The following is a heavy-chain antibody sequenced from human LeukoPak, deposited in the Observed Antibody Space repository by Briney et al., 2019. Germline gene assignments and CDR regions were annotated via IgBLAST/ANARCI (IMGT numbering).Heavy chain of an antibody. CDR1: GFTFDDYA. CDR3: AKDNRGDPLGYYYYMDV. D-gene: IGHD4-17*01. J-gene: IGHJ6*03. CDR2: ISWNSGSI. Sequence: GRSLRLSCAASGFTFDDYAMHWVRQAPGKGLEWVSGISWNSGSIGYADSVKGRFTISRDNAKNSLYLQMNSLRDADTALYYCAKDNRGDPLGYYYYMDVWGKGTTVTVSS. V-gene: IGHV3-9*01.